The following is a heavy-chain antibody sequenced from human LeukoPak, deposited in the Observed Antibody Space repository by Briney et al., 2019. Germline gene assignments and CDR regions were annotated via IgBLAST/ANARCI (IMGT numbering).Heavy chain of an antibody. V-gene: IGHV1-24*01. D-gene: IGHD6-13*01. J-gene: IGHJ4*02. CDR2: FDPEDGET. Sequence: GASVKVFCKFSGYTLTELYMHWVREAPGKGREWGGGFDPEDGETIYAQKFQGRVTMTEDTSTDTAYMELSSLRSEDTAVYYCATDARIAAAGTGLDYWGQGTLVTVSS. CDR1: GYTLTELY. CDR3: ATDARIAAAGTGLDY.